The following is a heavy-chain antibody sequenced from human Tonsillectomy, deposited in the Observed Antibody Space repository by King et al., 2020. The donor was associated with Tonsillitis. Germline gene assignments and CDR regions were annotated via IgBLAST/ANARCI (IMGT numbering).Heavy chain of an antibody. D-gene: IGHD3-10*01. CDR2: INPNSGGT. CDR1: GYTFIGYS. Sequence: VQLVQSGAEVKKPGASVKVSCKASGYTFIGYSMHWVRQAPGQGLEWMGWINPNSGGTNYAQKFQGRVTMTRDTSISTAYMELSRLRSDDTALYYCARESMVRGVISTGGHWGQGTLVTVSS. V-gene: IGHV1-2*02. J-gene: IGHJ4*02. CDR3: ARESMVRGVISTGGH.